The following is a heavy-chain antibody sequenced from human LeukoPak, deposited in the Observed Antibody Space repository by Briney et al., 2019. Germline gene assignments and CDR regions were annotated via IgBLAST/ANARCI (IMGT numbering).Heavy chain of an antibody. D-gene: IGHD2-21*02. V-gene: IGHV1-2*02. CDR3: ARGNTKDCGADCYPTSLDY. J-gene: IGHJ4*02. Sequence: GASVKVSCKASGYTFTGYYLHWVRQAPGQGLEWMGWINPDSGGTNYAQKFQGRVTMTRDTSISTAYLQVGSLRSDDTAVYYCARGNTKDCGADCYPTSLDYWGQGAQVTVSS. CDR2: INPDSGGT. CDR1: GYTFTGYY.